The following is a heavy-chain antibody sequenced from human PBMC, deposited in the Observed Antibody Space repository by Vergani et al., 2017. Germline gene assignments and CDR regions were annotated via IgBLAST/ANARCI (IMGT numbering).Heavy chain of an antibody. J-gene: IGHJ6*02. Sequence: QVQILQSGGGVVQPGGSLRLSCTLSGFTLNTYGIHWVRQAPGKGLEWVSFIRYDGSSEYYGDSVKGRFTISRDKSQNTVNLQMNSLRTEDTAVYFCANSVIAGNVGVAYFGMDVCGRGTTVTVSS. V-gene: IGHV3-30*02. CDR2: IRYDGSSE. CDR1: GFTLNTYG. D-gene: IGHD2/OR15-2a*01. CDR3: ANSVIAGNVGVAYFGMDV.